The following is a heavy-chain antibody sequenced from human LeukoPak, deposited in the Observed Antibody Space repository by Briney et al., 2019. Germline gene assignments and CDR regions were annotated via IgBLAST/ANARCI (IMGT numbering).Heavy chain of an antibody. V-gene: IGHV3-53*01. D-gene: IGHD6-6*01. Sequence: GASLRLSYAASGFTVSSTYMSWVRQARGKGLEWVSVIYSGGSTYYADSVKGRFIISRDNSKNTLYLQMNSLRAEDTAVYYCARDRLYSSSSEDYWGQGTLVTVSS. J-gene: IGHJ4*02. CDR3: ARDRLYSSSSEDY. CDR2: IYSGGST. CDR1: GFTVSSTY.